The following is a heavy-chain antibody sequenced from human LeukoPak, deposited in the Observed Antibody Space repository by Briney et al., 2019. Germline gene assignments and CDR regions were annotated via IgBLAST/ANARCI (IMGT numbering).Heavy chain of an antibody. V-gene: IGHV3-30*04. Sequence: PGGSLRLSCAASGFTFSSYAMHWVRQAPGKGLEWVAVISYDGSNKYYADSVKGRFTISRDNSKNTLYLQMNSLRAEDTAVYYCARTIVVVPAAIGVAAAGPFDYWGQGTLVTVSS. D-gene: IGHD2-2*01. CDR2: ISYDGSNK. J-gene: IGHJ4*02. CDR3: ARTIVVVPAAIGVAAAGPFDY. CDR1: GFTFSSYA.